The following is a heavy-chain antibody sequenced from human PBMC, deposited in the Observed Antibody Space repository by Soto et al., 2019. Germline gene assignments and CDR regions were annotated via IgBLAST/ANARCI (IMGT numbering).Heavy chain of an antibody. Sequence: YLVESGGGLVEPGGSLRLSCAASGFTFSNYNMNWVRQAPGKGLEWVSSINPDSTYRYYADSMRGRFTISRDNAKDSLYLHMTSLRVEDTAVYFCARDPGRLRRIGYSDGWGQGTLVTVSS. CDR3: ARDPGRLRRIGYSDG. CDR2: INPDSTYR. V-gene: IGHV3-21*01. J-gene: IGHJ4*02. D-gene: IGHD1-26*01. CDR1: GFTFSNYN.